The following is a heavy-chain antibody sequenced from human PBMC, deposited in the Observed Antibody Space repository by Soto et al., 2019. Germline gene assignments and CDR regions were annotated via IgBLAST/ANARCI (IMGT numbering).Heavy chain of an antibody. CDR2: ISSNGGST. J-gene: IGHJ5*02. CDR3: VKDQWSGYDTGGPYNWFDP. CDR1: GFTFSSYA. V-gene: IGHV3-64D*08. Sequence: GGSLRLSCSASGFTFSSYAMHWVRQAPGKGLEYVSAISSNGGSTYYADSVKGRFTISRDNSKNTLYLQMSSLRAEDTAVYYCVKDQWSGYDTGGPYNWFDPWGQGTLVTVSS. D-gene: IGHD5-12*01.